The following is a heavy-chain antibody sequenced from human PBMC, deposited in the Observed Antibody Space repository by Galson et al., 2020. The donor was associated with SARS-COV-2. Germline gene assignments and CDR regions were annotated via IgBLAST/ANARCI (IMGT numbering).Heavy chain of an antibody. CDR3: ARDLWFGELWGMDY. J-gene: IGHJ4*02. V-gene: IGHV4-4*07. CDR1: GGSISSYY. CDR2: IYTSGST. D-gene: IGHD3-10*01. Sequence: SQTLSLTCTVSGGSISSYYWSWIRQPAGKGLEWLGRIYTSGSTNYNPSLKSRVTMSVDTSKNQFSLKLSSVTAADTAVYYCARDLWFGELWGMDYWGQGTLVTVSS.